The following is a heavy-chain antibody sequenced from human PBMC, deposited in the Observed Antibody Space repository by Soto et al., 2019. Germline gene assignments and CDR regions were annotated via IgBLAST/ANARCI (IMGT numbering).Heavy chain of an antibody. CDR2: ISVYNGNT. J-gene: IGHJ4*02. CDR1: GYTFTSYD. CDR3: ARYSRGWKTFYY. Sequence: QVQLVQSGAEVKKPGASVKVSCQASGYTFTSYDISWVRQAPGQGLEWMGWISVYNGNTKYVQKFPGGATMPTDTSTSTSYLELSNLRSDATAVCYSARYSRGWKTFYYWGQGTLVTVSS. V-gene: IGHV1-18*04. D-gene: IGHD6-19*01.